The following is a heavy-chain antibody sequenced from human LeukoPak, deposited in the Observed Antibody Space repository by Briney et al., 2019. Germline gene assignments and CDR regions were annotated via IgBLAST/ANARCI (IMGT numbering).Heavy chain of an antibody. CDR1: GYSFTDYW. D-gene: IGHD2-2*01. CDR3: ARRLGYCDSTSCSGYMDV. CDR2: IYPGDSDT. V-gene: IGHV5-51*01. Sequence: GESLKISCKGSGYSFTDYWIGWVRQMPGKGLEWMGIIYPGDSDTRYSPSFQGQVTISADKSISTAYLQWSSLKASDTAMYYCARRLGYCDSTSCSGYMDVWGKGTTVTVSS. J-gene: IGHJ6*03.